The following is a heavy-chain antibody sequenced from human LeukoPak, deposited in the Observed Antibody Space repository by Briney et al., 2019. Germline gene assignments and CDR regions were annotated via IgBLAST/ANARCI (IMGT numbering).Heavy chain of an antibody. CDR2: IYYSGST. CDR3: ARDLLQTGIDY. J-gene: IGHJ4*02. CDR1: GGSISSSSYY. V-gene: IGHV4-39*07. Sequence: SETLSLPCTVSGGSISSSSYYWGWIRQPPGKGLEWIGSIYYSGSTYYNPSLKSRVTISVDTSKNQFSLKLSSVTAADTAVYYCARDLLQTGIDYWGQGTLVTVSS. D-gene: IGHD1-1*01.